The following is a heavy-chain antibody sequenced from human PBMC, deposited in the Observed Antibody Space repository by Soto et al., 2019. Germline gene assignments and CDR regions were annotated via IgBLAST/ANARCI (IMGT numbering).Heavy chain of an antibody. D-gene: IGHD6-6*01. CDR1: GFTFSSYA. Sequence: GGSLRLSCAASGFTFSSYAMSWVRQAPGKGLEWVSAISGSGGSTYYADSVKGRFTISRDNSKNTLYLQMNSLRAEDTAVYYCAKTPAVYSSSYPFDYWGQGTLVTVYS. V-gene: IGHV3-23*01. CDR2: ISGSGGST. CDR3: AKTPAVYSSSYPFDY. J-gene: IGHJ4*02.